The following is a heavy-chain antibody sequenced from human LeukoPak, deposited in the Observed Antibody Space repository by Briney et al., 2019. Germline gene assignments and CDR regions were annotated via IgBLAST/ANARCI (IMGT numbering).Heavy chain of an antibody. CDR3: ARHGIAAAGDY. D-gene: IGHD6-13*01. Sequence: PSETLSLTCTVSGGSISSSSYYWGWIRQPPGKGLEWIGSIYYSGSTYYNSSLKSRVTISVDTSKNQFSLKLSSVTAADAAVYYCARHGIAAAGDYWGQGTLVTVSS. V-gene: IGHV4-39*01. CDR2: IYYSGST. J-gene: IGHJ4*02. CDR1: GGSISSSSYY.